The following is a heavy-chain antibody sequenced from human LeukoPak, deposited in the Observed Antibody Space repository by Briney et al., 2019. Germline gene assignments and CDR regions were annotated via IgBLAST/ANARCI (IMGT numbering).Heavy chain of an antibody. D-gene: IGHD3-16*02. CDR2: IKQDGSEK. CDR1: GFTFSSYW. CDR3: ARGGMITFGGVISDFDY. Sequence: PGGSLRLSCAASGFTFSSYWMSWVRQAPGKGLEWVANIKQDGSEKYYVDSVKGRFTISRDNAKNSLYLQMNSLRAEDTAVYYCARGGMITFGGVISDFDYWGQGTLVTVSS. V-gene: IGHV3-7*01. J-gene: IGHJ4*02.